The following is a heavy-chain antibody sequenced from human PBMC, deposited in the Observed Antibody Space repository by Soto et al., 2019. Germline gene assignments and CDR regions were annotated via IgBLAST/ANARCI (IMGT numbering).Heavy chain of an antibody. J-gene: IGHJ6*02. D-gene: IGHD2-2*01. CDR1: GFTFSSYS. CDR3: ARRDIVVVPAASPLGSHYGMDV. CDR2: ISSSSSYI. Sequence: EVQLVESGGGLVKPGGSLRLSCAASGFTFSSYSMNWVRQAPGKGLEWVSSISSSSSYIYYADSVKGRFTISRDNAKNSLYLQMNSLRAEDTAVYYCARRDIVVVPAASPLGSHYGMDVWGQGTTVTVSS. V-gene: IGHV3-21*01.